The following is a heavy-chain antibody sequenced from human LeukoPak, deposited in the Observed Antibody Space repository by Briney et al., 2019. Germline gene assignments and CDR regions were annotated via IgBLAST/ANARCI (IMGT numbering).Heavy chain of an antibody. CDR3: ARDPTSRWYSSGWSEFDY. CDR1: GFTFSSYW. Sequence: PGGSLRLSCAASGFTFSSYWMHWVRQAPGKGLVWVSRINSDGSSTSYADSVKGRFTISRDNAKNTLYLQMNSLRAEDTAVYYCARDPTSRWYSSGWSEFDYWGQGTLVTVSS. V-gene: IGHV3-74*01. D-gene: IGHD6-19*01. CDR2: INSDGSST. J-gene: IGHJ4*02.